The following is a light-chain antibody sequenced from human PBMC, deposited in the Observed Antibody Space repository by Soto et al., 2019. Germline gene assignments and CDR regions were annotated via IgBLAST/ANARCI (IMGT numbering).Light chain of an antibody. CDR2: DAS. CDR3: QHTRSYPST. J-gene: IGKJ4*01. Sequence: DIVLTQSPATLSLCTGERAHLSCRASQSVSTYLAWYQQKPGQAPRLLIYDASNRATGIPVRFSGSVSGTDFTLTIRSLQAEDFATYYCQHTRSYPSTFSGGTKVDIK. V-gene: IGKV3-11*01. CDR1: QSVSTY.